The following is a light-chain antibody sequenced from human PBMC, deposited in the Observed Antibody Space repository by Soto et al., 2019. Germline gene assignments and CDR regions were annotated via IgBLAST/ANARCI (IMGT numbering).Light chain of an antibody. Sequence: EIVMTQSPATLSVSPGERATLSCRASQRVSSDLAWYHQKPGQAPRLLIYSASTRATGIPARFSGSGSGTEFTLTINSLQSEDFAVYYCQQYTNWPRTFGQGTKVEIK. J-gene: IGKJ1*01. V-gene: IGKV3-15*01. CDR2: SAS. CDR3: QQYTNWPRT. CDR1: QRVSSD.